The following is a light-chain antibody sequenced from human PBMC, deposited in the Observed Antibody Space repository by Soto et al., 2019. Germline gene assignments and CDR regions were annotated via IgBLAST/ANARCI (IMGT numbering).Light chain of an antibody. CDR1: SGHSTYA. Sequence: QPVLTQSPSASASLGASVKLTCTLSSGHSTYAIAWHQQQSGKGPRFLMKINSEGSHSKGDGFFDRFSGSSSGAERHLTISSLQSEDEADYYCQSLGTGIQVFGGGTKLTVL. J-gene: IGLJ3*02. CDR3: QSLGTGIQV. V-gene: IGLV4-69*01. CDR2: INSEGSH.